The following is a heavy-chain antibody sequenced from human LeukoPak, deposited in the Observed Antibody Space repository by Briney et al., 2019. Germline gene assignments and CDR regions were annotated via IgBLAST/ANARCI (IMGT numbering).Heavy chain of an antibody. V-gene: IGHV3-7*01. Sequence: GGSLRLSCAASGFTFSDYYMSWIRQAPGKGLEWVANIKQDGSEKYYVDSVKGRFTISRDNAKNSLYLQMNSLRAEDTAVYYCARGATFCGGDCFDYWGQGTLVTVSS. CDR1: GFTFSDYY. D-gene: IGHD2-21*01. CDR2: IKQDGSEK. CDR3: ARGATFCGGDCFDY. J-gene: IGHJ4*02.